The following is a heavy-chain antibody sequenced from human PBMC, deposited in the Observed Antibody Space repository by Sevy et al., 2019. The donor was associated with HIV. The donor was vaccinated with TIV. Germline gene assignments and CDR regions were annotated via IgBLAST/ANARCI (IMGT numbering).Heavy chain of an antibody. V-gene: IGHV1-18*04. J-gene: IGHJ6*03. CDR3: ARESVVATIGAYYYNYYMDV. Sequence: ASVKVSCKASGYTFTSYGISWVRQAPGQGLEWMGWISAYNGNTNYAQKLQGRVTMTTDTSTSTAYMELRSLRSDDTAVYYCARESVVATIGAYYYNYYMDVWGKGTTVTVSS. CDR2: ISAYNGNT. D-gene: IGHD5-12*01. CDR1: GYTFTSYG.